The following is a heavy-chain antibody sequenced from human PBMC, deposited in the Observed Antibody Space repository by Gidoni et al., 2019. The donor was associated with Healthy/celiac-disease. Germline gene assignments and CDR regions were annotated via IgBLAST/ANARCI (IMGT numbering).Heavy chain of an antibody. V-gene: IGHV4-34*01. CDR1: GGSFSGYY. Sequence: QVQLQQWGAGLLKPSQTLSPTCAVSGGSFSGYYWSWIRQPPGKGLEWIGEINHSGSTNYNPSLKSRVTISVDTSKNQFSRKLSSVTAADTAVYYCARRSRAGRYFDYWGQGTLVTVSS. CDR3: ARRSRAGRYFDY. CDR2: INHSGST. J-gene: IGHJ4*02. D-gene: IGHD6-13*01.